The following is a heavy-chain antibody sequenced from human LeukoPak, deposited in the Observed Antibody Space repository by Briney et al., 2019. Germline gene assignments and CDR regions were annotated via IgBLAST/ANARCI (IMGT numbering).Heavy chain of an antibody. D-gene: IGHD6-19*01. CDR3: AKGIRHTIAVAGTEFDY. CDR1: GFTFSSYW. Sequence: PGGSLRLSCAASGFTFSSYWMHWVRQAPGKGLVWVSRINSDGSSTSYADSVKGRFTISRDNSKNTLYLQMNSLRAEDTAVYYCAKGIRHTIAVAGTEFDYWGQGTLVTVSS. CDR2: INSDGSST. J-gene: IGHJ4*02. V-gene: IGHV3-74*01.